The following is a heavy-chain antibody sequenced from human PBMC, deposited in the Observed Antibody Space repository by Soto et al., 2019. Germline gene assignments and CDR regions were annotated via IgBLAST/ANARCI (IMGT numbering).Heavy chain of an antibody. J-gene: IGHJ4*02. Sequence: PGGSLGLSCAASVFSFSDYSMSWVRQAPGKGLEWVSVISESGGSTHYADSVRGRFTVSRDNSKNSLSLRMNSLRDEDTAVYFCAKRSPYSSGWYSPIFDYWGQGALVTVSS. D-gene: IGHD6-13*01. CDR2: ISESGGST. CDR3: AKRSPYSSGWYSPIFDY. CDR1: VFSFSDYS. V-gene: IGHV3-23*01.